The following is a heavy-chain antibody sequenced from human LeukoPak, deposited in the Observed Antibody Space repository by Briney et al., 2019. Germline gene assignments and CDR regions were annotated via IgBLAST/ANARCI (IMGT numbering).Heavy chain of an antibody. CDR3: ARATHPVGSSNYYYYYMDV. CDR1: GFTFSSYW. CDR2: IKQDGSEK. D-gene: IGHD6-6*01. J-gene: IGHJ6*03. Sequence: GGSLRLSCAASGFTFSSYWMSWVRQAPGKGLEWVANIKQDGSEKYYVDSVKGRFTISRDNAKNSLYLQMNSLRAEDTAVYYCARATHPVGSSNYYYYYMDVWGKGTTVTISS. V-gene: IGHV3-7*01.